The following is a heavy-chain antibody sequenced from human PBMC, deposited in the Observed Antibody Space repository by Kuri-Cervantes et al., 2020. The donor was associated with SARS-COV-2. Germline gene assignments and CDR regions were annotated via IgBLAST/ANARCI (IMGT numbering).Heavy chain of an antibody. J-gene: IGHJ6*02. Sequence: SETLSLTCTVSGGSISSGDYYWSWIRQPPGKGLEWIGSIYYSGSTFYSPSLKSRVTIFVDTSKDQFSLKLSSVTAADTAVYYCARDRGTTRYYGMDVWGQGTTVTVSS. V-gene: IGHV4-39*02. CDR1: GGSISSGDYY. CDR2: IYYSGST. CDR3: ARDRGTTRYYGMDV. D-gene: IGHD2-15*01.